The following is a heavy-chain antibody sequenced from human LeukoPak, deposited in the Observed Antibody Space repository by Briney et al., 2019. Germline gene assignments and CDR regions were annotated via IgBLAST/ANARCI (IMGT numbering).Heavy chain of an antibody. D-gene: IGHD1-14*01. J-gene: IGHJ4*02. CDR1: GYTLTGYY. CDR2: INPSGGST. V-gene: IGHV1-46*01. CDR3: ARGNLGHYFDY. Sequence: ASVKVSCKASGYTLTGYYMHWVRQAPGQGLEWMGIINPSGGSTSYAQKFQGRVTMTRDTSTSTVYMELSSLRSEDTAVYYCARGNLGHYFDYWGQGTLVTVSS.